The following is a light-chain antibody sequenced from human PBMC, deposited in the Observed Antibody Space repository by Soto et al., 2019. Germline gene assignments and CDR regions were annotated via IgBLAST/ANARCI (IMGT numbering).Light chain of an antibody. J-gene: IGLJ2*01. Sequence: QSVLTQTASVSGSPGQSITISCTGTSSDVGAYDFVSWYQHSPGKAPKLVTFDVTHRPPGISDRFSGSKSANTASLTISGLQAADEAFYYCSSYTTRSTLVFGGGTKVTVL. CDR1: SSDVGAYDF. V-gene: IGLV2-14*01. CDR3: SSYTTRSTLV. CDR2: DVT.